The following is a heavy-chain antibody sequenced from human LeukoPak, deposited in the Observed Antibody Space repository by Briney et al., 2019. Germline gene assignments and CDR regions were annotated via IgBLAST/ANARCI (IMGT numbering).Heavy chain of an antibody. CDR1: GFTFSSYG. CDR2: IWYDGSNK. J-gene: IGHJ3*02. CDR3: ARAYCGGDCYFSMNPDAFDI. D-gene: IGHD2-21*02. Sequence: GGSLRLSCAASGFTFSSYGMHWVRQAPGKGLEWVAVIWYDGSNKYYADSVKGRFTISRDNSKNTLYLQMNSLRAEDTAVYYCARAYCGGDCYFSMNPDAFDIWGQGTMVTVSS. V-gene: IGHV3-33*01.